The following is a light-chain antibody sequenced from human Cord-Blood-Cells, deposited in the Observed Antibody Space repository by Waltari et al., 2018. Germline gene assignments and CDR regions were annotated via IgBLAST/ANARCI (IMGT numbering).Light chain of an antibody. V-gene: IGLV2-14*01. Sequence: QSALTQPASVSGAPGQSITITCTRTSTHGGGYNLLPWYQQHPGTAPKLMIYDVRNRPSGVSNRFSGSKSGNTASLTISGLQAEDEADYYCSSYTSSSTYVVFGGGTKLTVL. CDR2: DVR. CDR1: STHGGGYNL. J-gene: IGLJ2*01. CDR3: SSYTSSSTYVV.